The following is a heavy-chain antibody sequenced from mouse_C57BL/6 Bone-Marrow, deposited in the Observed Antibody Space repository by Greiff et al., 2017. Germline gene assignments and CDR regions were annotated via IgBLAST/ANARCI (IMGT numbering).Heavy chain of an antibody. J-gene: IGHJ4*01. CDR1: GYTFTSYG. V-gene: IGHV1-81*01. D-gene: IGHD2-1*01. CDR3: AREGYGNYLYAKDY. CDR2: IYPRSGNT. Sequence: VKVVESGAELARPGASVKLSCKASGYTFTSYGISWVKQRTGQGLEWIGEIYPRSGNTYYNEKFKGKATLTADTSSSTAYMELRSLTSEDSAVYFCAREGYGNYLYAKDYWGQGTSVTVSS.